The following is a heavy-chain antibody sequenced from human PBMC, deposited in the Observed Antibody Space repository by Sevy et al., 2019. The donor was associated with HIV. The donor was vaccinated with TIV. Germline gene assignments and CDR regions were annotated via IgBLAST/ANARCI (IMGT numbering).Heavy chain of an antibody. CDR2: ISSRDYFI. V-gene: IGHV3-11*01. Sequence: GGSLRLSCTASGFTFSDYYMSWIRLAPGKGLEWISYISSRDYFIYYADSVKGRFTISRDNAKNSMFLHMSSLRAEDTALYYCARVRYTYGNFFFDYWGQGTLVTVSS. D-gene: IGHD5-18*01. CDR3: ARVRYTYGNFFFDY. CDR1: GFTFSDYY. J-gene: IGHJ4*02.